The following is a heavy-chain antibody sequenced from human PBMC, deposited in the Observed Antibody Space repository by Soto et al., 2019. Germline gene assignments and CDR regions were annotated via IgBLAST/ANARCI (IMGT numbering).Heavy chain of an antibody. D-gene: IGHD5-18*01. V-gene: IGHV1-69*01. J-gene: IGHJ4*02. Sequence: PNYAQKFQDRVTITADESTSTAYMELSSLRSEDTAMYFCAREASRGYGSGSDSPGGYWGQGTLVTVSS. CDR2: P. CDR3: AREASRGYGSGSDSPGGY.